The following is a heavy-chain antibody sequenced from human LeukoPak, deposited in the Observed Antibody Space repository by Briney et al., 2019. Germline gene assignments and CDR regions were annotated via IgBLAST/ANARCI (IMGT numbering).Heavy chain of an antibody. J-gene: IGHJ4*02. CDR3: ARWDIPTADIDY. CDR1: GFTFSSYG. CDR2: IRFDESHR. Sequence: PGGSLRLSCAASGFTFSSYGMHWVRQAPGKGLEWVAVIRFDESHRYYADSVKGRFTISRDNSKNTLFLQMNSLRAEDTALYYCARWDIPTADIDYWSQGTLVTVSS. V-gene: IGHV3-33*01. D-gene: IGHD6-13*01.